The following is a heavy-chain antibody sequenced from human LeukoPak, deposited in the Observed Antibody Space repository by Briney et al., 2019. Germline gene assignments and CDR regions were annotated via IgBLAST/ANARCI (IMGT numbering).Heavy chain of an antibody. Sequence: SVKVSRKASGGTFSSYAISWVRQAPGQGLEWMGGVIPMFATANYAPKFQDRVTITADESTSTAYMELRSLRSEDTAVYHCARGLHGDYGYFDYWGQGTLVTVSS. J-gene: IGHJ4*02. CDR1: GGTFSSYA. V-gene: IGHV1-69*13. CDR3: ARGLHGDYGYFDY. D-gene: IGHD4-17*01. CDR2: VIPMFATA.